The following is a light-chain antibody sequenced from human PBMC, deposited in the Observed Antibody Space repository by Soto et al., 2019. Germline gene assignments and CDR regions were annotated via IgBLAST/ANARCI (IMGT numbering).Light chain of an antibody. CDR3: SSFTGSSNYVV. V-gene: IGLV2-14*03. J-gene: IGLJ2*01. CDR2: DVS. CDR1: SSDVGGYNY. Sequence: QSALTQPTSASGSPGQSITISCTGTSSDVGGYNYVSWYQQHPGKAPKLIIYDVSHRPSGVSNRFSGSKSGNTASLTVSGLQAEDEADYYCSSFTGSSNYVVFGGGTKVTVL.